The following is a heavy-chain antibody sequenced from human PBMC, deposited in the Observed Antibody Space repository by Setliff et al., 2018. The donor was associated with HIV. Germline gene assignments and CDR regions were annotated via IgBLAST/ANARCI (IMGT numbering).Heavy chain of an antibody. Sequence: PSETLSLTCTVSGGTISSSDYYWGWIRQPPGKGLEWIGSIYYSGTTYYNPSLKSRVTISVDTSKNQFSLKLSSVTAADTAVYYCARPSAGGGYNYGYFDLWGRGTLVTVSS. D-gene: IGHD5-12*01. CDR2: IYYSGTT. V-gene: IGHV4-39*01. CDR1: GGTISSSDYY. CDR3: ARPSAGGGYNYGYFDL. J-gene: IGHJ2*01.